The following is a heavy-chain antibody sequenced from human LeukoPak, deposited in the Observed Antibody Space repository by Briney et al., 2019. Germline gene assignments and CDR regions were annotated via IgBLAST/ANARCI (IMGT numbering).Heavy chain of an antibody. Sequence: SETLSLTCNVSGVSISDGRYYWAWIRQHPAKGLEWIAYKYYSGSAKYNPSLKSRLTISVDTPNNQFSLQLRSVTAADTAMYYCATPYCSSISCLDVFNIWGQGTMVTVSS. CDR1: GVSISDGRYY. V-gene: IGHV4-31*03. CDR3: ATPYCSSISCLDVFNI. D-gene: IGHD2-2*01. J-gene: IGHJ3*02. CDR2: KYYSGSA.